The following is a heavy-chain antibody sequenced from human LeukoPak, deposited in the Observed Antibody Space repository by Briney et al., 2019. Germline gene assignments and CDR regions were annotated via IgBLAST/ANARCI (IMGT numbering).Heavy chain of an antibody. CDR2: IRSKAYGGTT. Sequence: GGSLRLSCTASGFTFGDYAMSWVRQAPGKGLEWVGFIRSKAYGGTTEYAASVKGRFTISRDDSKNIAYLQMNSLKTEDTAVYYCWVCYYDSSGYCDYWGQGTLVTVSS. J-gene: IGHJ4*02. CDR3: WVCYYDSSGYCDY. CDR1: GFTFGDYA. V-gene: IGHV3-49*04. D-gene: IGHD3-22*01.